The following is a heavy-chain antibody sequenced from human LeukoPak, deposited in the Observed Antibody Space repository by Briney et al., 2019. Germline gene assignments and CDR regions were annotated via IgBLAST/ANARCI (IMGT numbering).Heavy chain of an antibody. CDR2: ISSSGSTI. J-gene: IGHJ4*02. Sequence: GGSLRLSCAASGFTFSSYEMNWVRQAPGKGLEWVSYISSSGSTIYYADSVKGRFTISRDNAKNSLYLQMNSLRAEDTAVYYCARGSLLLLFDYWGQGTLVTVSS. D-gene: IGHD2-15*01. CDR1: GFTFSSYE. CDR3: ARGSLLLLFDY. V-gene: IGHV3-48*03.